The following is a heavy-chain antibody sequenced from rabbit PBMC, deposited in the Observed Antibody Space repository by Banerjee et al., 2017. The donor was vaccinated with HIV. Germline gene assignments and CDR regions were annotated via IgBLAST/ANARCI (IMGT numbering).Heavy chain of an antibody. CDR2: IYGGSSGTT. Sequence: QSLEESGGGLVQPEGSLTLTCTASGFSFSSSYYMCWVRQAPGKGLERIACIYGGSSGTTYYASWAKGRFTISKTSSTTVTLQMTSLTAADTATYFCARDAAGTSYDLWGQGTLVT. J-gene: IGHJ3*01. CDR3: ARDAAGTSYDL. D-gene: IGHD8-1*01. CDR1: GFSFSSSYY. V-gene: IGHV1S40*01.